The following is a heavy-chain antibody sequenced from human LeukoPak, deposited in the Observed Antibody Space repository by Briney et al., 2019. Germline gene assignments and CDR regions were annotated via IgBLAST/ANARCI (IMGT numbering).Heavy chain of an antibody. Sequence: SETLSLTCTVSGGSISSYYWSWIRQPPGKGLEWIGYIYYSGSTNYNPSLKSRVTISVDTSKNQFSLKLSSVTDADTAVYYCARDRSSGWSDYWGQGTLVTVSS. D-gene: IGHD6-19*01. CDR2: IYYSGST. V-gene: IGHV4-59*01. CDR3: ARDRSSGWSDY. CDR1: GGSISSYY. J-gene: IGHJ4*02.